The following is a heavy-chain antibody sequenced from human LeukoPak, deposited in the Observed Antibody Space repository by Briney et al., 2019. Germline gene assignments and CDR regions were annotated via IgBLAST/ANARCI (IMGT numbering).Heavy chain of an antibody. V-gene: IGHV3-33*01. CDR1: GFTFSSYG. CDR2: IWYDGSKK. D-gene: IGHD6-19*01. Sequence: GSLRLSCAASGFTFSSYGMHWVRQAPGKGLEWVAVIWYDGSKKYYADSVKGRFTISRDNSKNTLYLQMNSLRGEDTAVYYCARDNPAVAGNPFGYWGQGTLVTVSS. J-gene: IGHJ4*02. CDR3: ARDNPAVAGNPFGY.